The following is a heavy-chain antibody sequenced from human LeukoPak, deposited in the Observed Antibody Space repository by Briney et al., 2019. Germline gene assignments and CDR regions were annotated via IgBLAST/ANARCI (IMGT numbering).Heavy chain of an antibody. CDR1: GYTFSSYG. D-gene: IGHD1-14*01. J-gene: IGHJ5*02. V-gene: IGHV1-8*02. CDR2: MNPNSGNT. Sequence: ASVKVSCKPSGYTFSSYGINWVRQATGQGLEWMGWMNPNSGNTGYAQKFQGRVTMTRITSISTVYMELSSLRSEDTAVYYCARELNRDGFDPWGQGTLVTVSS. CDR3: ARELNRDGFDP.